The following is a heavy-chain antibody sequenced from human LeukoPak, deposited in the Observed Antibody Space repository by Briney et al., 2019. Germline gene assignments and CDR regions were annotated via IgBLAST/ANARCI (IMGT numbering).Heavy chain of an antibody. CDR1: GFTFSSYG. Sequence: GGSLRLSCAASGFTFSSYGMHWVRQAPGKGLEWVAIMSYDGSLTYYGDSVKGRFTISRDTSKKTLYLQMNSLRAEDTAVYYCARESGTVRGAMIDYWGQGALVTVSS. J-gene: IGHJ4*02. D-gene: IGHD3-10*01. CDR2: MSYDGSLT. V-gene: IGHV3-30*03. CDR3: ARESGTVRGAMIDY.